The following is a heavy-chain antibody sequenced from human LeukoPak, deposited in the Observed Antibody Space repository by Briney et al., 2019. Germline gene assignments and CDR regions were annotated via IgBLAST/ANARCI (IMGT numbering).Heavy chain of an antibody. CDR1: GFTFSSYS. CDR2: ISSSSSYI. Sequence: PGGSLRLSCAASGFTFSSYSMDWVRQAPGKGLEWVSSISSSSSYIYYADSVKGRFTISRDNAKNSLYPQMNSLRAEDTAVYYCARGDGDYDWYFDLWGRGTLVTVSS. J-gene: IGHJ2*01. D-gene: IGHD4-17*01. V-gene: IGHV3-21*01. CDR3: ARGDGDYDWYFDL.